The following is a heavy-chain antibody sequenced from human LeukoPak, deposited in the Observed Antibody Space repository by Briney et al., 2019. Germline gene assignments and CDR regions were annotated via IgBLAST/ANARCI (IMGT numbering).Heavy chain of an antibody. CDR1: GGTFSSYA. J-gene: IGHJ4*02. Sequence: GASVKVSCKASGGTFSSYAISCVRQAPGQGLEWMGGIIPIFGTANYAQKFQGRVTITADESTSTAYMELSSLRSEDTAVYYCARDFRSYFDYWGQGTLVTVSS. CDR3: ARDFRSYFDY. CDR2: IIPIFGTA. V-gene: IGHV1-69*13.